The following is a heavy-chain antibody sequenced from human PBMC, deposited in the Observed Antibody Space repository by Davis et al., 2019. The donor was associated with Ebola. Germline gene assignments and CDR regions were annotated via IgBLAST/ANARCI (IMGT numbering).Heavy chain of an antibody. Sequence: PGGSLRLSCAAPGFTSSSYWMSWVRQAPGKGLEWVANIKHDRSEKYYVESVKGRFTISRDNAKNSLYLQMNSLRAEGTAVYYCARVDRYCSGGSCYYFDYWGQETLVTVSS. CDR2: IKHDRSEK. CDR1: GFTSSSYW. J-gene: IGHJ4*02. CDR3: ARVDRYCSGGSCYYFDY. V-gene: IGHV3-7*03. D-gene: IGHD2-15*01.